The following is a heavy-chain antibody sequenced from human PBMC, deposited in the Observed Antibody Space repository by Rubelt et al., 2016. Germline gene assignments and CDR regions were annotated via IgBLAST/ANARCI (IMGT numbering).Heavy chain of an antibody. CDR1: GYTFNTFG. CDR3: ARTIAKPPLGDWPDFDY. CDR2: ISAYTGNA. D-gene: IGHD2-21*02. Sequence: QVQLVQSGGEVKKPGASVKVSCRTSGYTFNTFGISWVRQAHGQGLEWMGWISAYTGNANYVQKFQGRVTMTTDASTSTAYLELRSLRYDDTAVYYCARTIAKPPLGDWPDFDYWGQGTLVTVSS. J-gene: IGHJ4*02. V-gene: IGHV1-18*01.